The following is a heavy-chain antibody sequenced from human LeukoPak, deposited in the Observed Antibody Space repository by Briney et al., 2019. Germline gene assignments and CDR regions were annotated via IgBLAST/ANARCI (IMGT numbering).Heavy chain of an antibody. CDR3: QAEDGIRDFDY. Sequence: GSSLRLSCAASGFTFSSYAMNWVRQAPGKGLELVSALSGSGGSTYYADSGKGRFTISRDNCKITLYLQMNSLRAEDTAVFFFQAEDGIRDFDYWGQGILVTVSS. V-gene: IGHV3-23*01. CDR2: LSGSGGST. J-gene: IGHJ4*02. D-gene: IGHD2-21*01. CDR1: GFTFSSYA.